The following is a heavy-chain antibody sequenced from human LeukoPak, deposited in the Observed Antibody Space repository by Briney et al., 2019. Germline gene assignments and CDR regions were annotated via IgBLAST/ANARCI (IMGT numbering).Heavy chain of an antibody. J-gene: IGHJ4*02. CDR3: AKDRPYYDFWSGYYPILDY. D-gene: IGHD3-3*01. CDR2: MSGYNGNP. Sequence: GASVKVSCKASGYSFTTYGINWVRQAPGQGLEWMGWMSGYNGNPNYAEKFQGRVTMTTDTSTGTAYMELRSLSSDDTAVYYCAKDRPYYDFWSGYYPILDYWGQGTLVTVSS. V-gene: IGHV1-18*01. CDR1: GYSFTTYG.